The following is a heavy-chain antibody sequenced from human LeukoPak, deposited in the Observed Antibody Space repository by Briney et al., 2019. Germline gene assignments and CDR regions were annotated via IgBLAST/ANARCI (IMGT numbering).Heavy chain of an antibody. CDR2: IYPGDSDT. CDR1: GYSFTSYW. V-gene: IGHV5-51*01. D-gene: IGHD2-2*01. Sequence: GESLKISCKGSGYSFTSYWIGWVRQMPGKGLEWMGIIYPGDSDTRYSPSFQGQVTISADKSISTAYLQWSSLKASDTAMYYCARAQGVYQLLRGDWFDPWGQGTLVTVSS. J-gene: IGHJ5*02. CDR3: ARAQGVYQLLRGDWFDP.